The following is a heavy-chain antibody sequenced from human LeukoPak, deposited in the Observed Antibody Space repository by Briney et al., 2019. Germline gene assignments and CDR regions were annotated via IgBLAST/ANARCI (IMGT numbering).Heavy chain of an antibody. J-gene: IGHJ4*02. V-gene: IGHV1-2*06. CDR3: ATHSSGWSRGY. D-gene: IGHD6-19*01. CDR1: GYTFTGYY. CDR2: INPNGGGT. Sequence: APVKVSCKASGYTFTGYYMHWVRQAPGQGLEWMGRINPNGGGTNYAQKFQGRVTMTRDTSISTAYMELSRLRSDDTAVYYCATHSSGWSRGYWGQGTLVTVSS.